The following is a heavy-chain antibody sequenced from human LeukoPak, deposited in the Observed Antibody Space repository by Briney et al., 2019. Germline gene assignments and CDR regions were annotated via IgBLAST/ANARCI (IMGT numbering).Heavy chain of an antibody. J-gene: IGHJ4*02. Sequence: SQTLSLTCTVSGGSISSGSYYWSWIRQPPGKGLEWIGSIYHSGSTYYNPSLKSRVTISVDTSKNQFSLKLSSVTAADTAVYYCARHSDLYCSSTSCYFGYFDYWGQGTLVTVSS. CDR3: ARHSDLYCSSTSCYFGYFDY. CDR2: IYHSGST. V-gene: IGHV4-39*01. CDR1: GGSISSGSYY. D-gene: IGHD2-2*01.